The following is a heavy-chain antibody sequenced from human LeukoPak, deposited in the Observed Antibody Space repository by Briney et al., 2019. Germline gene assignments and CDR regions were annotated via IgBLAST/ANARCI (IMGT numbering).Heavy chain of an antibody. J-gene: IGHJ4*02. CDR3: ARVAASGTAY. D-gene: IGHD6-13*01. CDR1: GYTFTGFY. Sequence: EASVKVSCKASGYTFTGFYMHWVRQAPGQGLEWMGWINPKSGGTNYAQQFQGRVAMTSDTSINTAYMELSSLRFDDTALYYCARVAASGTAYWDQGTLVTVSS. V-gene: IGHV1-2*02. CDR2: INPKSGGT.